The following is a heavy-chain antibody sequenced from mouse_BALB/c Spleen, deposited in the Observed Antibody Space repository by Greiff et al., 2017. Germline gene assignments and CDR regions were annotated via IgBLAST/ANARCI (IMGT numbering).Heavy chain of an antibody. CDR2: ISSGGGNT. CDR1: GFTFSSYT. CDR3: ARGGNPAWFAY. J-gene: IGHJ3*01. D-gene: IGHD2-1*01. V-gene: IGHV5-9*03. Sequence: EVQRVESGGGLVKPGGSLKLSCAASGFTFSSYTMSWVRQTPEKRLEWVATISSGGGNTYYPDSVKGRFTISRDNAKNNLYLQMSSLRSEDTALYYCARGGNPAWFAYWGQGTLVTVSA.